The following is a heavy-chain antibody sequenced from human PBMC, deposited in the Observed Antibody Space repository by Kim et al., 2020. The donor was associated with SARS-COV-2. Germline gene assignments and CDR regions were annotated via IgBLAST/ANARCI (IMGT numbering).Heavy chain of an antibody. CDR3: VSDPPYGLWYFDV. Sequence: YADSVKGRVTNSRDNAKNSVFLQMNSRGAEDTAVYYCVSDPPYGLWYFDVWGRGTLVTVSS. V-gene: IGHV3-48*03. D-gene: IGHD4-17*01. J-gene: IGHJ2*01.